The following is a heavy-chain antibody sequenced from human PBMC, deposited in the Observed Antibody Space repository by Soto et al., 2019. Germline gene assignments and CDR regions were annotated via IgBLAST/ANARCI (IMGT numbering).Heavy chain of an antibody. CDR3: ALSSYSSSWYSAFDI. V-gene: IGHV1-18*01. CDR2: ISAYNGNT. CDR1: GYTFTSYG. D-gene: IGHD6-13*01. J-gene: IGHJ3*02. Sequence: ASVKVSCKACGYTFTSYGISWVRQAPGQGLEWMGWISAYNGNTNYAQKLQGRVTMTTNTSISTAYMELSSLRSEDTAVYYCALSSYSSSWYSAFDIWGQGTMVTVSS.